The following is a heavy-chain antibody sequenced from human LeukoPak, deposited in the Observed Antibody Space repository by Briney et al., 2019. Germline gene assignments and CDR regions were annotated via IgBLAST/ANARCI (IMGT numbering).Heavy chain of an antibody. CDR3: TREIRYFDWFQADY. V-gene: IGHV3-49*01. J-gene: IGHJ4*02. Sequence: GGSLRLSCTTSGFTFGDYSMSWFRQAPGKGLERVGFIRSKGYGGTAEYAASVKGRFTISRDGSNSIAYLQMDSLKTEDTAVYYCTREIRYFDWFQADYWGQGTLVTVSS. CDR2: IRSKGYGGTA. CDR1: GFTFGDYS. D-gene: IGHD3-9*01.